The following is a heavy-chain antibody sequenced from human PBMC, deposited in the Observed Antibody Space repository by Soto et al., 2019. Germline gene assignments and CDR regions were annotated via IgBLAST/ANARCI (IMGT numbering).Heavy chain of an antibody. CDR2: IYPGDSDT. CDR1: GYSFTSYW. J-gene: IGHJ6*02. Sequence: PGESLKISCKGSGYSFTSYWIGWVRQMPGKGLEWMGIIYPGDSDTRYSPSFQGQVTISADKSISTAYLQWSSLKASDTAMYYCARVAGGCSSTSCYYYYGMDVWGQGTTVTVSS. D-gene: IGHD2-2*01. V-gene: IGHV5-51*01. CDR3: ARVAGGCSSTSCYYYYGMDV.